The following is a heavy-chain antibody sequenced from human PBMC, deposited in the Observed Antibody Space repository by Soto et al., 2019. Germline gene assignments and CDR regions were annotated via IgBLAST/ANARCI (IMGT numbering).Heavy chain of an antibody. CDR2: ISDDGGTT. CDR1: GFTFSTYW. Sequence: GSLRHSCIASGFTFSTYWIHWVRQAPGKGLVWVSRISDDGGTTSYADSVKGRFTISRDNAKNTLYLRMDSLRAEDTAVYYCARERIAAAGTYYYYGMDVWGQGTTVTVSS. D-gene: IGHD6-13*01. V-gene: IGHV3-74*01. CDR3: ARERIAAAGTYYYYGMDV. J-gene: IGHJ6*02.